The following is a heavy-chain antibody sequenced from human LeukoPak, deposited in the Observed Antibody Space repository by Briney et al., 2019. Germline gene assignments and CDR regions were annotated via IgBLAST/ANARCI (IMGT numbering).Heavy chain of an antibody. J-gene: IGHJ4*02. CDR1: GYTFTSYY. CDR2: INPSGGST. Sequence: GASVTVSCKASGYTFTSYYMHWVRQAPGQGLEWMGIINPSGGSTSYAQKFQGRVTMTRDTSTSTVYMELSSPRSEDTAVYYCARVQLLLPLLDYWGQGTLVTVSS. V-gene: IGHV1-46*01. CDR3: ARVQLLLPLLDY. D-gene: IGHD3-10*01.